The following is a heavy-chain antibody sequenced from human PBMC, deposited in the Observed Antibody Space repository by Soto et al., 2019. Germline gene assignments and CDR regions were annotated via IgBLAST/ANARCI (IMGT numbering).Heavy chain of an antibody. CDR2: IKQSGST. J-gene: IGHJ5*02. Sequence: QVQLQQWGAGLLKPSETLSLTCAVYGGSFSGYYWSWIRQPPGKGMEWIGEIKQSGSTNYNPSLKRRVTISVDTSKYQFSLKLSSVTAADTAVYYCARGDSSSPGFRLAWGQGTLVTVSS. CDR3: ARGDSSSPGFRLA. V-gene: IGHV4-34*01. CDR1: GGSFSGYY. D-gene: IGHD6-6*01.